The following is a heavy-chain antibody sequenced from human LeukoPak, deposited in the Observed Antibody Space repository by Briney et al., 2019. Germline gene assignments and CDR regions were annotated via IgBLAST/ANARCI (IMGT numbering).Heavy chain of an antibody. Sequence: ASVKVSCKASGYTFTSYGISCVRQAPGQGLEWMGWISAYNGNTNYAQKLQGRVTMTTDTSTSTAYMELRSLRSDDTAVYYCARCLYGSGSYYYQDWFDPWGQGTLVTVSS. D-gene: IGHD3-10*01. CDR2: ISAYNGNT. CDR3: ARCLYGSGSYYYQDWFDP. CDR1: GYTFTSYG. V-gene: IGHV1-18*04. J-gene: IGHJ5*02.